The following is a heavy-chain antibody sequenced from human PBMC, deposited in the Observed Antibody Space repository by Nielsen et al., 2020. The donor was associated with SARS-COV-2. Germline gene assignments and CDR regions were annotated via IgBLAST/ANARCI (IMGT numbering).Heavy chain of an antibody. D-gene: IGHD4-23*01. CDR2: ISGSGGST. V-gene: IGHV3-23*01. J-gene: IGHJ4*02. CDR3: ARAGNHYGGRARGFYFDY. Sequence: IRQPPGKGLEWVSAISGSGGSTYYADSVKGRFTISRDNSKNTLYLQMNSLRAEDTAVYYCARAGNHYGGRARGFYFDYWGQGTLVTVSS.